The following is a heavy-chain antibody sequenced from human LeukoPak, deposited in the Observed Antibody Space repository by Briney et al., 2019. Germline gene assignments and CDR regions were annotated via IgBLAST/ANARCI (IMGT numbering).Heavy chain of an antibody. D-gene: IGHD2-2*01. CDR1: GFSFSSYA. J-gene: IGHJ5*02. Sequence: PGGSLRLSCAASGFSFSSYAMSWVRQAPGKGLEWVSAISGSGGSTYYADSVKGRFTISRDNSKNTLYLQMNSLRAEDTAVYYCAKPIVVVPAAMGWFDPWGQGTLVTDSS. V-gene: IGHV3-23*01. CDR3: AKPIVVVPAAMGWFDP. CDR2: ISGSGGST.